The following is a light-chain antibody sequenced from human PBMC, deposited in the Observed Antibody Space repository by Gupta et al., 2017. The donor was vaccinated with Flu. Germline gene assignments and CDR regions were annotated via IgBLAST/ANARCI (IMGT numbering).Light chain of an antibody. CDR1: QSVSSTY. CDR2: GAS. CDR3: QQYGSPHPLT. Sequence: ILSLSPGEEATLSCRASQSVSSTYLAWYQQKPGQAPRLLIYGASNRATGIPDRFSGNGCGAGFALTISRLEPEDFGVYYCQQYGSPHPLTFGGGTKVEIK. V-gene: IGKV3-20*01. J-gene: IGKJ4*01.